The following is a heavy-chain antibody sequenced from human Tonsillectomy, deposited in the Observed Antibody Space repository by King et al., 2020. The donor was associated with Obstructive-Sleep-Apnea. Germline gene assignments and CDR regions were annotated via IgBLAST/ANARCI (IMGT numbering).Heavy chain of an antibody. CDR3: ARGQDTAVSDH. CDR1: GGSISSDYY. J-gene: IGHJ4*02. CDR2: VYYSGIT. V-gene: IGHV4-31*03. D-gene: IGHD2-15*01. Sequence: QLQESGPGLVKPSQTLSLTCTVSGGSISSDYYWSWIRQHPGKGLEWLGYVYYSGITYYNPSLKSRVTISVDTSKNQFSLKLSSVSDADTAVYYCARGQDTAVSDHWGQGTLVTVSS.